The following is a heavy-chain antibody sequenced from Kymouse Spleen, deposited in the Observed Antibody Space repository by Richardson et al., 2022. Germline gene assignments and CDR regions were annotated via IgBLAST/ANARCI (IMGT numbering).Heavy chain of an antibody. Sequence: QVQLQESGPGLVKPSETLSLTCTVSGGSVSSGSYYWSWIRQPPGKGLEWIGYIYYSGSTNYNPSLKSRVTISVDTSKNQFSLKLSSVTAADTAVYYCARDRVGVAAAYYYGMDVWGQGTTVTVSS. CDR2: IYYSGST. D-gene: IGHD6-13*01. J-gene: IGHJ6*02. V-gene: IGHV4-61*01. CDR3: ARDRVGVAAAYYYGMDV. CDR1: GGSVSSGSYY.